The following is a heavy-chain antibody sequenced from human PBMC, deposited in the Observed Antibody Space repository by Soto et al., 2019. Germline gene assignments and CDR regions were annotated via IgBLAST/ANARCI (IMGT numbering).Heavy chain of an antibody. CDR2: INPSGGST. Sequence: VASVKVSCKASGYTFTSYYMHWVRQAPGQGLEWMGIINPSGGSTSYAQKFQGRVTMTRDTSTSTVYMELSSLRSEDAAVYYCARERGAKGYYYDSADAFDIWGQGTMVTVSS. J-gene: IGHJ3*02. CDR1: GYTFTSYY. D-gene: IGHD3-22*01. V-gene: IGHV1-46*01. CDR3: ARERGAKGYYYDSADAFDI.